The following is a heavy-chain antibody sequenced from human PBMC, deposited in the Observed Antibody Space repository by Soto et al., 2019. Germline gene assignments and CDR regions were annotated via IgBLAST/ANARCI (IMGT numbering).Heavy chain of an antibody. Sequence: QVQLQQWGAGLLKASETLSLTCVVSGGSFSGYFWTWIRQSPGRGLEWIGEISHSGSRNYNPAFPSRVSIAVDSSKNHVSLKLSSVTAADSATYFGARGLGYDRPITAAEPFDSWGQGTLVTVSS. CDR2: ISHSGSR. J-gene: IGHJ4*02. CDR1: GGSFSGYF. CDR3: ARGLGYDRPITAAEPFDS. D-gene: IGHD6-25*01. V-gene: IGHV4-34*02.